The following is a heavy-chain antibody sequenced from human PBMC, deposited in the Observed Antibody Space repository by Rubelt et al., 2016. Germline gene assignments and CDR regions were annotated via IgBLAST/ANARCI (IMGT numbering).Heavy chain of an antibody. D-gene: IGHD1-1*01. CDR2: IDHRRTT. CDR1: GGSFSGYF. J-gene: IGHJ4*02. Sequence: QVQLQQWGAGLLKASETLSRTCAVYGGSFSGYFWSWVRQPPGKGLEWVGEIDHRRTTNYNPTLKSRVTVSVDPSRNQFSLGLNSVTAADTAVEYCATGWMRTNLDHWGQGTLVAVSS. V-gene: IGHV4-34*02. CDR3: ATGWMRTNLDH.